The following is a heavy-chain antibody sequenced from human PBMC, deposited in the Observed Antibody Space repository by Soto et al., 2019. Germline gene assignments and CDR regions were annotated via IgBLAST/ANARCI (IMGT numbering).Heavy chain of an antibody. CDR1: GFTFSNAW. CDR2: SKSKTDGGTT. V-gene: IGHV3-15*01. CDR3: ATVPYPSYYSDSSARGLDY. Sequence: PGGSLRLSCAASGFTFSNAWMSWVRQGPGKGLEWVGRSKSKTDGGTTDYAAPVKGRFTISRDDSKNTLFLQMDSLKTEDTAVYYCATVPYPSYYSDSSARGLDYWGQGTLVTVSS. J-gene: IGHJ4*02. D-gene: IGHD3-22*01.